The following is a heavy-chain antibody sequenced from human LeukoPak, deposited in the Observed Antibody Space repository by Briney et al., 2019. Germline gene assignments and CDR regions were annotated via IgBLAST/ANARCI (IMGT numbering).Heavy chain of an antibody. CDR2: ISSSGSTI. CDR1: GFTFSSYE. V-gene: IGHV3-48*03. D-gene: IGHD1-26*01. J-gene: IGHJ4*02. Sequence: PGGSLRLSCAASGFTFSSYEMNWVRQAPGKGLEWVSYISSSGSTIYYADSVKGQFTISRDNAKNSLYLQMNSLRAEDTAVYYCARAQEGSYYSHYFDYWGQGTLVTVSS. CDR3: ARAQEGSYYSHYFDY.